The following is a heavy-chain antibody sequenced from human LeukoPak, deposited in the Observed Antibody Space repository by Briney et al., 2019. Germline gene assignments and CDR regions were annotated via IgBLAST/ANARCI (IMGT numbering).Heavy chain of an antibody. CDR1: GFTFSNAR. V-gene: IGHV3-15*01. Sequence: GGSLRLSCAASGFTFSNARMHWVHQAPGRGLEWVGHITTKTEGETTDYAAPVKGRFTISRDDSTNTLFLQMDSLKLEDTALYYCTTLYHFDPWGQGTLVTVSS. CDR2: ITTKTEGETT. CDR3: TTLYHFDP. D-gene: IGHD2-2*02. J-gene: IGHJ5*02.